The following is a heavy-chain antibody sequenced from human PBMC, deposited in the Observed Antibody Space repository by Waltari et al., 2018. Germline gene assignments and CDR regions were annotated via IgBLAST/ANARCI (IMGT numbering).Heavy chain of an antibody. CDR2: IRSKANSDAT. J-gene: IGHJ6*02. CDR3: IRYNEQNYCGMDV. D-gene: IGHD1-20*01. CDR1: GSTFSASA. Sequence: EVQLVESGGGLVQPGGSLKLSCAVSGSTFSASAIHWVRQASGKGLEWVGRIRSKANSDATAYAASVKGRFTISRDDSKNTAYLQMNSLKTEDTAVYYCIRYNEQNYCGMDVWGQGTTVTVSS. V-gene: IGHV3-73*01.